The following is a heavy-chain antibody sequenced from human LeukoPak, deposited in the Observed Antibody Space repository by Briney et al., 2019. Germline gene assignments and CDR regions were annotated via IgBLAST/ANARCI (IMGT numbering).Heavy chain of an antibody. CDR1: GYTFTSHG. Sequence: ASVKVSCKTSGYTFTSHGISWVRQAPGQGLEWMGWITAYNGNTNYAQKFQDRVTMTTDTSTSTAYMELRSLRSDDTAVYYCARYQWLLSYYLDFWGQGTLVTVSS. V-gene: IGHV1-18*01. CDR2: ITAYNGNT. CDR3: ARYQWLLSYYLDF. D-gene: IGHD6-19*01. J-gene: IGHJ4*02.